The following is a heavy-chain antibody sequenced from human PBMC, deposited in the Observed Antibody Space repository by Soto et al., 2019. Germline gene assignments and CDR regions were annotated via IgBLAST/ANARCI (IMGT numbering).Heavy chain of an antibody. CDR2: IVVGSGNT. D-gene: IGHD6-19*01. V-gene: IGHV1-58*01. CDR3: AHTFGSGWYQAYFDY. CDR1: GFTFTSTA. Sequence: ASVKVSCKASGFTFTSTAVQWVRQARGQRLEWIGWIVVGSGNTRYAQRFQERVTITRDMSTSTAYMELTSLRSEDTATYYCAHTFGSGWYQAYFDYWGQGTLVTVSS. J-gene: IGHJ4*02.